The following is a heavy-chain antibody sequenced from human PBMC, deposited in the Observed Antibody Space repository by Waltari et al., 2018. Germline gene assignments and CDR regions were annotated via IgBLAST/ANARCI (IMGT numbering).Heavy chain of an antibody. CDR2: IYSSGST. J-gene: IGHJ4*02. CDR3: AREVRRDGYNYVDY. Sequence: QVQVQESGPGLVKPSGTLSLPCNVSDGSIHNYFWTWLRQPAGKGLEWIGRIYSSGSTNCNPSLRSRVTMSIDTSKNQFSLKLASVTAADTAVYFCAREVRRDGYNYVDYWAQGTLVIVSS. V-gene: IGHV4-4*07. D-gene: IGHD5-12*01. CDR1: DGSIHNYF.